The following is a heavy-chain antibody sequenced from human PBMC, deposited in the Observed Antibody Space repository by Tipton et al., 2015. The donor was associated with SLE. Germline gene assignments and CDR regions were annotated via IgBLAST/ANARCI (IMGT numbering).Heavy chain of an antibody. D-gene: IGHD1-14*01. CDR1: GGSISSSSYY. CDR3: VRDPSLAETGTYCDR. V-gene: IGHV4-39*07. CDR2: IYYSGST. J-gene: IGHJ4*02. Sequence: TLSLTCTVSGGSISSSSYYWGWIRQPPGKGLEWIGSIYYSGSTYYNPSLKSRVTISADTSRNQFSLTLTSVTAADTAKYYCVRDPSLAETGTYCDRWGQGILVSVSS.